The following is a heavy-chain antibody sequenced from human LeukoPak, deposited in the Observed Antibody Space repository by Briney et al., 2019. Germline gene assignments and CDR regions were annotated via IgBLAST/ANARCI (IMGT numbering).Heavy chain of an antibody. CDR3: AREDHYGSGSLDY. CDR2: IFHRGGT. Sequence: SGTLSLTCAVSGASISSNDWWTWVRQPPGKGLEWIGEIFHRGGTNYNPSLKSRVTISVDKSKYEFSLKLTSVTAADTAVYYCAREDHYGSGSLDYWGQGTLVTVSS. J-gene: IGHJ4*02. D-gene: IGHD3-10*01. V-gene: IGHV4-4*02. CDR1: GASISSNDW.